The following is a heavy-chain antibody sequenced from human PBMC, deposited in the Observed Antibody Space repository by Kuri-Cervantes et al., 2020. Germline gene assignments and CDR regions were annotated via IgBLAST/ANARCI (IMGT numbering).Heavy chain of an antibody. V-gene: IGHV3-7*01. CDR2: IKQDESEK. CDR1: GFTFSSYA. D-gene: IGHD2-15*01. CDR3: ARARGYCSGGSCFPPDY. Sequence: GGSLRLSCAASGFTFSSYAMSWVRQAPGKGPEWVANIKQDESEKYLVDSVRGRFAISRDNAKNSLYPQMNSLRAEDTAVYYCARARGYCSGGSCFPPDYWGQGTLVTVSS. J-gene: IGHJ4*02.